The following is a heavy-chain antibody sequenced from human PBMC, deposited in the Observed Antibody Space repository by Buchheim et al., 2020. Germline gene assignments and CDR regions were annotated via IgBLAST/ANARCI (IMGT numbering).Heavy chain of an antibody. D-gene: IGHD1/OR15-1a*01. CDR1: GFVFSTYS. Sequence: EVQLLESGGGLVQAGGSLRLSCAASGFVFSTYSMNWVRQAPGKGPEWVSILSANGGEAHYADSVKGRFTISRDNAKNSLYLQMDSLRVDDTAVYYCTRTLGHWGQGTL. CDR3: TRTLGH. J-gene: IGHJ4*02. V-gene: IGHV3-23*01. CDR2: LSANGGEA.